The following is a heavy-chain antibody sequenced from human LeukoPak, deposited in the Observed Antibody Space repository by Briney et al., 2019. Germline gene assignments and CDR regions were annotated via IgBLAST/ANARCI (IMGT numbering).Heavy chain of an antibody. CDR3: ASYYGYYPSYYYGMDV. V-gene: IGHV1-69*06. Sequence: GASVKVSCKASGGTFTSYAISWVRQAPGQGLEWMGGIIPIFGTAKYEQKFQGRVTIAADKSTSTAYMELSSLRSEDTAVYYCASYYGYYPSYYYGMDVWGKGTTVTVSS. D-gene: IGHD4-17*01. CDR1: GGTFTSYA. CDR2: IIPIFGTA. J-gene: IGHJ6*04.